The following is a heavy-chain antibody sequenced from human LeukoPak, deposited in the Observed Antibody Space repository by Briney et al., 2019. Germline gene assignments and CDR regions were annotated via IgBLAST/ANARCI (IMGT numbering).Heavy chain of an antibody. CDR3: ARAHDYGDFWGY. D-gene: IGHD4-17*01. Sequence: GGSLRLSCAASGFTFSSYSMNWARQAPGKGLEWVSSISSSSSYIYYADSVKGRFTISRDNAKNSLYLQMNSLRAEDTAVYYCARAHDYGDFWGYWGQGTLVTVSS. J-gene: IGHJ4*02. CDR2: ISSSSSYI. CDR1: GFTFSSYS. V-gene: IGHV3-21*01.